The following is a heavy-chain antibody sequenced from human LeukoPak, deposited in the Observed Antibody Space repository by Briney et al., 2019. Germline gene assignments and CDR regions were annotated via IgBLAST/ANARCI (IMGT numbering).Heavy chain of an antibody. CDR3: ARTGGGPDQVDLDF. V-gene: IGHV4-38-2*01. J-gene: IGHJ4*02. CDR1: NYSINTDYF. D-gene: IGHD3-16*01. CDR2: IHHGGNT. Sequence: SETLSLTCAVSNYSINTDYFWGWIRQPPGKGLEWIANIHHGGNTNYNPSFKSRVTISVDTSKNQFSLKLTSVTAADTAVYYCARTGGGPDQVDLDFWGQGTPVIVSS.